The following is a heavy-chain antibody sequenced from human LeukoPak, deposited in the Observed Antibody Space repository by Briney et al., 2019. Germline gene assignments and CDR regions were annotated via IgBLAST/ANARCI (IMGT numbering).Heavy chain of an antibody. CDR3: AAASTNWGKFYLGY. CDR2: ISGSGGST. V-gene: IGHV3-23*01. D-gene: IGHD7-27*01. CDR1: GFTFRSSA. J-gene: IGHJ4*02. Sequence: PGGSLRLSCAASGFTFRSSAMSWVRQAPGKGLEWVSAISGSGGSTYYADSVKGRFTISRDNSKNTLYLQMNSLRVKDTAVYYCAAASTNWGKFYLGYWGQGTLVTVSS.